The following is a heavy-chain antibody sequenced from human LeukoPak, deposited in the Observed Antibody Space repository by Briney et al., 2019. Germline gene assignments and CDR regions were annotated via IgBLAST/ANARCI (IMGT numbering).Heavy chain of an antibody. CDR1: SYSINSNYY. Sequence: KTSETLSLICSVSSYSINSNYYWGWIRQSPGKGLEWIGSIYHTESTYYNPSLKSRVTISLDASNKQFSLRLSSVTAADTAVYYCARGSHPVTGTLGGYFDPWGQGTLVTVSS. D-gene: IGHD6-19*01. CDR2: IYHTEST. V-gene: IGHV4-38-2*02. J-gene: IGHJ4*02. CDR3: ARGSHPVTGTLGGYFDP.